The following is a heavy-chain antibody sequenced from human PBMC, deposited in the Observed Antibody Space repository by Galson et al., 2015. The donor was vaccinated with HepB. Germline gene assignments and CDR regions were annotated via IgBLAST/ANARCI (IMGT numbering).Heavy chain of an antibody. J-gene: IGHJ4*02. CDR2: IRYDRSNK. V-gene: IGHV3-30*02. Sequence: SLRLSCAASGFTFSSYGMHWVRQAPGKGLEWVAFIRYDRSNKYYADSVKGRFTVSRDNSKNTLYLQMYSLRAEDTAVYYCAKTRRDYDSSGLDYWGQGTLVTVSS. CDR1: GFTFSSYG. D-gene: IGHD3-22*01. CDR3: AKTRRDYDSSGLDY.